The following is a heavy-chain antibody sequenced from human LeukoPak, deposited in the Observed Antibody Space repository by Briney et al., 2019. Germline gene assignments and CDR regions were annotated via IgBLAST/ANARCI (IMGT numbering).Heavy chain of an antibody. D-gene: IGHD3-22*01. CDR2: ISGSGGST. V-gene: IGHV3-23*01. CDR1: GFTFSSYA. Sequence: GGSLRLSCAASGFTFSSYAMSWVRQAPGKGLEWVSAISGSGGSTYYADSVKGRFTISRDNSKNTLYLQMNSLRAEDTAVYYCVKRGDSSGYYLEIFDYWGQGTLVTVSS. J-gene: IGHJ4*02. CDR3: VKRGDSSGYYLEIFDY.